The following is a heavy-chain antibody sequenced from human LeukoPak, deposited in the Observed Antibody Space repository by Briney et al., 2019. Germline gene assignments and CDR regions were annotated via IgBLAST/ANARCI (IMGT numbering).Heavy chain of an antibody. CDR2: INSDGSST. CDR3: AKGKPVGATRRGLIVDY. J-gene: IGHJ4*02. Sequence: GGSLRLSCAASGFTFSSYWMHWVRQAPGKGLVWVSRINSDGSSTSYADSVKGRFTISRANSKNSLYLQMNSLRAEDTAVYYCAKGKPVGATRRGLIVDYWGQGTLVTVSS. CDR1: GFTFSSYW. D-gene: IGHD1-26*01. V-gene: IGHV3-74*01.